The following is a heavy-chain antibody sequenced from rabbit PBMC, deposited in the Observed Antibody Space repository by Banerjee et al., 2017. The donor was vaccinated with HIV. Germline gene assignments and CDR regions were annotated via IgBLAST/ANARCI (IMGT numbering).Heavy chain of an antibody. V-gene: IGHV1S45*01. D-gene: IGHD4-1*01. CDR2: ISTGDGST. Sequence: QEQLKETGGGLVQPGGSLTLTCTVSGFDFSSYAMSWVRQAPGKGLEWIGCISTGDGSTYYASWAKGRFTISKTSSTTVTLQMTSLTAADTATYFCARDLAGVTGWNFGLWGPGTLVTVS. J-gene: IGHJ6*01. CDR1: GFDFSSYA. CDR3: ARDLAGVTGWNFGL.